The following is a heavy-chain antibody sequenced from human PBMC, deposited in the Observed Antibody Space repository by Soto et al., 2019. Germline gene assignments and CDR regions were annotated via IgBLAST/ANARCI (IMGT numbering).Heavy chain of an antibody. D-gene: IGHD2-2*01. CDR2: IYYSGST. Sequence: QVQLQESGPGLVKPSQTLSLTCTVSGGSISSGGYYWSLIRQHPGKGLEWIGYIYYSGSTYYNPSLKSRVTISVDTSKNQFSLKLSSVTAADTAVYYCARSEVVPAPHYYYYGMDVWGQGTTVTVSS. CDR1: GGSISSGGYY. CDR3: ARSEVVPAPHYYYYGMDV. J-gene: IGHJ6*02. V-gene: IGHV4-31*03.